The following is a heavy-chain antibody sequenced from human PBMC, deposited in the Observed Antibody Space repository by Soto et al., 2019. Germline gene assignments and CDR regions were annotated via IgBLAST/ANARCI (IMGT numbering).Heavy chain of an antibody. CDR1: GFMFGSYW. CDR3: ARVRATDYEIDY. D-gene: IGHD4-17*01. J-gene: IGHJ4*01. CDR2: IKRDGSEK. Sequence: EVQLVESGGGLVQPGGSLRLSCVASGFMFGSYWMTWVRHAPGKGLEWVANIKRDGSEKYYVDSVKGRFTISRDNADNSLFLHMSSLRADDTAVYYCARVRATDYEIDYWGHGALVTVSS. V-gene: IGHV3-7*03.